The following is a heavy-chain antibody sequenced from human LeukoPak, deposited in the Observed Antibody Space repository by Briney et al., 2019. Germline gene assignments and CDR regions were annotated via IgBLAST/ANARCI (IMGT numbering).Heavy chain of an antibody. V-gene: IGHV3-23*01. Sequence: GGSLRLSCAASEFTFSSSAMSWVRQAPGKGLEWVSAISGSGGSTYYADSVKGRFTISRDNSKNTLYLQMNSLRAEDTAVYYCAKDLLGSSADFDYWGQGTLVTVSS. J-gene: IGHJ4*02. CDR1: EFTFSSSA. CDR3: AKDLLGSSADFDY. CDR2: ISGSGGST. D-gene: IGHD6-25*01.